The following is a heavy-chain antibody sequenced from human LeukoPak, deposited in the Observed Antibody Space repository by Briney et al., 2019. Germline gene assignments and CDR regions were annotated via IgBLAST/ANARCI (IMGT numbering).Heavy chain of an antibody. V-gene: IGHV4-31*03. Sequence: SQTLSLTCTVSGGSISSGGYYWSWIRRHPGKGLEWIGYIYYSGSTYYNPSLKSRVTISVDTSKNQFSLKLSSVTAADTAVYYCARERASSTFDYWGQGTLVTVSS. CDR2: IYYSGST. CDR1: GGSISSGGYY. CDR3: ARERASSTFDY. J-gene: IGHJ4*02.